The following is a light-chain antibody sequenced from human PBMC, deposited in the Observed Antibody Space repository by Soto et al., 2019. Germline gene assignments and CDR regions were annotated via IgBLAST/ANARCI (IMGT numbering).Light chain of an antibody. J-gene: IGKJ3*01. Sequence: EIVLTQSPGILSLSPGETATLCCRAMQSVSPSLAWYQHKPGQAPRLLIYGPSSRAAGLPARFSGSGSVTDFTLTISRLEPADFAVYFCQQYGSCPPVTFGPGTKVDIK. CDR1: QSVSPS. V-gene: IGKV3-20*01. CDR2: GPS. CDR3: QQYGSCPPVT.